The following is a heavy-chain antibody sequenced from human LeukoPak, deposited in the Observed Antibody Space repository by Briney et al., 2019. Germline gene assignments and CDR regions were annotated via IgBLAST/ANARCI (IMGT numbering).Heavy chain of an antibody. CDR2: IIPIFGTA. Sequence: SVKVSCKASGGTFSSYAISWVRQAPGQGLEWMGGIIPIFGTANYAQKFQGRVTITADKSTSTAYMELSSLRSEDTAVYYCARLGRSSLEVAFDIWGQGTMLTVSS. CDR1: GGTFSSYA. CDR3: ARLGRSSLEVAFDI. J-gene: IGHJ3*02. D-gene: IGHD3-16*01. V-gene: IGHV1-69*06.